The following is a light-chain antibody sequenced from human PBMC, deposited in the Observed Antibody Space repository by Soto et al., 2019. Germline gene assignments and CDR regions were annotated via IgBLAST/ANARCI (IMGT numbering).Light chain of an antibody. CDR3: ASWDVSLEAGV. J-gene: IGLJ3*02. CDR2: NDS. V-gene: IGLV1-44*01. Sequence: QSVLIQAPSVSGTPGQRVTISCSGSYSNIGSKIVNWFKQVPGKAPTLVIYNDSQRPSGVPDRFSGSRSGTSASLAISRLQSDDEGDFYCASWDVSLEAGVFGGGTKLTVL. CDR1: YSNIGSKI.